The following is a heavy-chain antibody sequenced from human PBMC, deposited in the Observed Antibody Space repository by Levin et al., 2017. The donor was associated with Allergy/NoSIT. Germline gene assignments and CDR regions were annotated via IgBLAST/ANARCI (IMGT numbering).Heavy chain of an antibody. J-gene: IGHJ4*02. D-gene: IGHD6-19*01. CDR3: ARFRDGSGWYGIES. V-gene: IGHV4-59*01. CDR2: LYYSGNS. Sequence: SETLSLTCTVSGGSINSYYWAWIRQPPGNALEWIGYLYYSGNSNYNPSLKSRAILSIDTSKNQFSLRLNSVTAADTAVYYCARFRDGSGWYGIESWGQGTLVTVSS. CDR1: GGSINSYY.